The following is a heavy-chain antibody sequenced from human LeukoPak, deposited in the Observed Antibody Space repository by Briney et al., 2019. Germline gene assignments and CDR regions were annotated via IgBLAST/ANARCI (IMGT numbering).Heavy chain of an antibody. Sequence: GASLRLSCAASGFTFSSYAMSWVRQAPGKGLEWVSAISGSGGSTYYADSVKGWVTISRDNSKNTLYLQMNSLRAEDTAVYYCAKEGKYSRPIDYWGQGTLVTVSS. CDR1: GFTFSSYA. J-gene: IGHJ4*02. D-gene: IGHD6-6*01. CDR2: ISGSGGST. CDR3: AKEGKYSRPIDY. V-gene: IGHV3-23*01.